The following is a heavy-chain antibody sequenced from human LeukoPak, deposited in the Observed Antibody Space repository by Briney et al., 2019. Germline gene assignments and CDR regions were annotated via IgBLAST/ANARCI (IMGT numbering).Heavy chain of an antibody. CDR1: EFTVSSNS. V-gene: IGHV3-53*01. D-gene: IGHD3-22*01. CDR2: VYSGGST. CDR3: AGGHSSGSYFNAYHL. J-gene: IGHJ3*01. Sequence: QTGRSLRLSCAASEFTVSSNSMSWVRQAPGKGLEWVSGVYSGGSTFYADSVNGRFIISRDTSTHTLYLQMNTLRAEDTAVYYCAGGHSSGSYFNAYHLWGQGTMVTVSS.